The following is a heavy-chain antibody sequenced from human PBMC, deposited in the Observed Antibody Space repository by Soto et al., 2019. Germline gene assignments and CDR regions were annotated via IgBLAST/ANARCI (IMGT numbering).Heavy chain of an antibody. CDR1: GFTFSSYW. V-gene: IGHV3-7*01. CDR2: IKQDGSEK. D-gene: IGHD2-15*01. CDR3: ARDECSSESCYSEIDY. J-gene: IGHJ4*02. Sequence: GGSLRLSCAASGFTFSSYWMSWIRQAPGKGLEWVANIKQDGSEKYYVDSVKGRFTISRDNAKNSLHLQMNSLRAEDTAVYYCARDECSSESCYSEIDYWGQGTLVTVSS.